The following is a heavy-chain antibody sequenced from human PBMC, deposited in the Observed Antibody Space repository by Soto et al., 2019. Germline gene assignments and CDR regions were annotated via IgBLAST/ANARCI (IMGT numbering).Heavy chain of an antibody. J-gene: IGHJ4*02. CDR1: GDSLSTNSAA. CDR3: ARGDNWNDFDFDY. V-gene: IGHV6-1*01. Sequence: QVQLQQSGPGLVKPSQTLSLICAISGDSLSTNSAAWNWIRQSPSRGLEWLGRTYYRSKWLSDFAVSVKGRITIKPDASKNQFSLQLNSVTPEDTAVYYCARGDNWNDFDFDYWGQGTLVTVSS. CDR2: TYYRSKWLS. D-gene: IGHD1-20*01.